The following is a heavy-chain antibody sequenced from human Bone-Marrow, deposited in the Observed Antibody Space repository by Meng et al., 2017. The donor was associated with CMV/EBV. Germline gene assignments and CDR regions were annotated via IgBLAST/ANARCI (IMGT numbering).Heavy chain of an antibody. CDR1: GYTFTSYG. V-gene: IGHV1-46*01. CDR3: ARETRFRGVVRGVNRGWFDP. CDR2: INPSGGST. J-gene: IGHJ5*02. D-gene: IGHD3-10*01. Sequence: ASVKVSCKASGYTFTSYGISWVRQAPGQGLEWMGIINPSGGSTSYAQKFQGRVTMTRDTSTSTVYMELSSLRSEDTAVYYCARETRFRGVVRGVNRGWFDPWGQGTLVTVSS.